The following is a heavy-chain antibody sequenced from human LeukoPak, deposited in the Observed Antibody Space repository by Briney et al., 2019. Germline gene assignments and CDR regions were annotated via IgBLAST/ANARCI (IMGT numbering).Heavy chain of an antibody. CDR3: ARYVLTDGSFDY. V-gene: IGHV3-13*01. CDR1: GFTFSSYD. CDR2: IGTAGDT. D-gene: IGHD3-9*01. Sequence: GSLRLSCAASGFTFSSYDMHWVRQATGKGLEWVSAIGTAGDTYYPGSVKGRFTISRENAKNSLYLQMNSLRAGDTAVYYCARYVLTDGSFDYWGQGTLVTVSS. J-gene: IGHJ4*02.